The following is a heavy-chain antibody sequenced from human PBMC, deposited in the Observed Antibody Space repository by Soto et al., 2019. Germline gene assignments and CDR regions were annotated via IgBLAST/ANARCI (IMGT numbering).Heavy chain of an antibody. CDR2: ISSDGNNE. V-gene: IGHV3-30*03. CDR3: VRDRVGATTMGAKFY. J-gene: IGHJ4*02. CDR1: GFTFSSYA. Sequence: SLRLSCAASGFTFSSYAMHWVRQAPGKGLEWVAVISSDGNNENYAESVKGRFTISRDNSKKTLYLQMNSLRAEDTAVYYCVRDRVGATTMGAKFYWGQGTLVTVSS. D-gene: IGHD1-26*01.